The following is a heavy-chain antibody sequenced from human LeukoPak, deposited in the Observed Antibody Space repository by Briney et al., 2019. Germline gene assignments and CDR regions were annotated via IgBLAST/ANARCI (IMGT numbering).Heavy chain of an antibody. CDR2: IVPDGRDT. CDR1: GYTFSAHH. Sequence: ASVKVSCKASGYTFSAHHIHWVRQAPGQGLERMGWIVPDGRDTKYAEKFQGRMTLTVDTSITTAYMELQSLKSDDTAVYYCSGRYGPGPVWGQGTLITASS. J-gene: IGHJ4*02. V-gene: IGHV1-2*02. CDR3: SGRYGPGPV. D-gene: IGHD3-10*01.